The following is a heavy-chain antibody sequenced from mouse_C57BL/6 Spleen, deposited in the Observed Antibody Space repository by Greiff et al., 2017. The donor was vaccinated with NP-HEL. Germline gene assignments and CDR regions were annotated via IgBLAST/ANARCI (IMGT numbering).Heavy chain of an antibody. V-gene: IGHV14-4*01. Sequence: EVKLMESGAELVRPGASVKLSCTASGFNIKDDYMHWVKQRPEQGLEWIGWIDPENGDTEYASKFQGKATITADTSSNTAYLQLSSLTSEDTAVYYCTPSTVVDWYFDVWGTGTTVTVSS. CDR3: TPSTVVDWYFDV. J-gene: IGHJ1*03. D-gene: IGHD1-1*01. CDR1: GFNIKDDY. CDR2: IDPENGDT.